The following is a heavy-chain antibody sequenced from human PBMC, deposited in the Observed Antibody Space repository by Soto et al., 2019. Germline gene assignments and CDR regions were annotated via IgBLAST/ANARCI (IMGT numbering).Heavy chain of an antibody. CDR1: GGSISSYY. J-gene: IGHJ6*02. V-gene: IGHV4-59*01. D-gene: IGHD3-3*01. Sequence: SETLSLTCTVSGGSISSYYWSWIRQPPGKGLEWIGYIYYSGSTNYNPSLKSRVTISVDTSKNQFSLKLSSVTAADTAVYYCARGASRITIFGVVTPPNYYYGMDVWGQGTTVTVSS. CDR3: ARGASRITIFGVVTPPNYYYGMDV. CDR2: IYYSGST.